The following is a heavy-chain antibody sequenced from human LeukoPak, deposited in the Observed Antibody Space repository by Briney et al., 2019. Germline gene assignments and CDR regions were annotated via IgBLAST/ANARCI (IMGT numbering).Heavy chain of an antibody. J-gene: IGHJ5*02. CDR3: ARVLGDPNWFDP. CDR2: INPNSGGT. Sequence: APVKVSCKASGYTFTAYYIHWVRQAPGQGLEWMGRINPNSGGTNYAQNFQDRVTMTRDTSISTAYMELNRLRSDDTAVYYCARVLGDPNWFDPWGQGTLVTVSS. D-gene: IGHD2-21*02. V-gene: IGHV1-2*06. CDR1: GYTFTAYY.